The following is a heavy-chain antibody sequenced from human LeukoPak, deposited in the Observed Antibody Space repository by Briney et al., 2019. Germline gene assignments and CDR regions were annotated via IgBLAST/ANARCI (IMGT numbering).Heavy chain of an antibody. V-gene: IGHV4-59*08. Sequence: SETLSLTCTVSGGSISSYYWNWIRQPPGKGLEWIGYIYYSGTTNYNPSLKSRVTISVDTSKNQFSLKLSSVTAADTAVYYCARQWPLYSSSYYYYYGMDVWGQGTTVTVSS. CDR3: ARQWPLYSSSYYYYYGMDV. D-gene: IGHD6-6*01. CDR1: GGSISSYY. J-gene: IGHJ6*02. CDR2: IYYSGTT.